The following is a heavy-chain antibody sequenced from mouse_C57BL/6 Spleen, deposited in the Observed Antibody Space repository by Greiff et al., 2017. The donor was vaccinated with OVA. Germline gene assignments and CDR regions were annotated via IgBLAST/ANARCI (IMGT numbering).Heavy chain of an antibody. V-gene: IGHV1-26*01. CDR2: INPNNGGT. D-gene: IGHD3-2*02. CDR3: ARGDSSGPLFDY. Sequence: EVQLQQSGPELVKPGASVKISCKASGYTFTDYYMTWVQQSHGKSLEWIGDINPNNGGTCYTQKFKGKATLTVDKTSNTAYMELRSLTSEDYAVDYCARGDSSGPLFDYWGQGTTLTVSS. CDR1: GYTFTDYY. J-gene: IGHJ2*01.